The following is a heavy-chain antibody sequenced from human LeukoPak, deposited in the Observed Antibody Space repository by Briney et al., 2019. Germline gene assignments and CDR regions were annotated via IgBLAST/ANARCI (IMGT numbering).Heavy chain of an antibody. V-gene: IGHV3-23*01. Sequence: PGGSLRLSCAGSGFTFSTYTMYWVRHPPGKRLEWVSIIGNNGGGIHYADSVKGRFTISRDNFKNALYLQMNSLRVEDTAVYYCAIDPNWGTHSWGQGVLVTVSS. CDR2: IGNNGGGI. CDR1: GFTFSTYT. CDR3: AIDPNWGTHS. D-gene: IGHD7-27*01. J-gene: IGHJ4*02.